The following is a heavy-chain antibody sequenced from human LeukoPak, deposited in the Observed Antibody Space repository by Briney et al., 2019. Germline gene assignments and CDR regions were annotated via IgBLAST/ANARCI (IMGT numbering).Heavy chain of an antibody. V-gene: IGHV1-2*02. CDR3: ARDETDYYGSGNNWFGP. Sequence: ASVKVSCKASGYTFTGYYMHWVRQAPGQGLEWMGWINPNSGGTNYAQKFQGRVTMTRDTSISTAYMELSRLRSDDTAVYYCARDETDYYGSGNNWFGPWGQGTLVTVSS. CDR2: INPNSGGT. J-gene: IGHJ5*02. CDR1: GYTFTGYY. D-gene: IGHD3-10*01.